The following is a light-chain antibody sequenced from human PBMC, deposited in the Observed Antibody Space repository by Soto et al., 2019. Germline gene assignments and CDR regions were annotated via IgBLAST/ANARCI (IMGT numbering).Light chain of an antibody. Sequence: DIPMTQSPSTLSASVGDRVTITCRASQSISSWLAWYQQKPGKAPKLLIYKASSLESGVTSRFSGSGSGTEFTLTISRLQPDDFATYYCQQYNRYSRTFGQGTKVESK. CDR1: QSISSW. V-gene: IGKV1-5*03. J-gene: IGKJ1*01. CDR3: QQYNRYSRT. CDR2: KAS.